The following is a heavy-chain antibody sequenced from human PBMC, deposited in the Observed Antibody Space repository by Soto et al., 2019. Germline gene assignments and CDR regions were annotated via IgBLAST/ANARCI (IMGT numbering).Heavy chain of an antibody. CDR2: MYYSGSI. Sequence: SETLSLTCTVSGGSISSYYWSWIRQPPGKGLEHIGSMYYSGSISYNPSLKSRVTISVDTSKNQFSLKLSSVTAADTGVYYCASSSPFHYWGPGILVTVSS. J-gene: IGHJ4*02. D-gene: IGHD6-6*01. CDR1: GGSISSYY. CDR3: ASSSPFHY. V-gene: IGHV4-59*08.